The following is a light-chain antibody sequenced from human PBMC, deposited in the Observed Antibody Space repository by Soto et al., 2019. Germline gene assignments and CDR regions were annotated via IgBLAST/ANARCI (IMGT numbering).Light chain of an antibody. CDR1: YSDVGLYDY. CDR3: CSYAGTYTYV. J-gene: IGLJ1*01. CDR2: DVT. Sequence: QSVLTQPHSVSGSPGQSVTISCTGTYSDVGLYDYLSWYQQHPGKAPKLIISDVTKRPSGVPDRFSGSKSGNTASLTISGLQAEDEADYYCCSYAGTYTYVFGSGTKVTVL. V-gene: IGLV2-11*01.